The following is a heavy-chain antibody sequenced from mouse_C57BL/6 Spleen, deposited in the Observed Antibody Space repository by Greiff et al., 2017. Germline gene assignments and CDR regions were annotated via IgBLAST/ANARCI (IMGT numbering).Heavy chain of an antibody. V-gene: IGHV1-62-2*01. CDR1: GYTFTEYT. J-gene: IGHJ2*01. CDR3: ARHARAYSFDY. Sequence: VQLQQSGAELVKPGASVTLSCKASGYTFTEYTIHWVKQRPGKGLEWIGGFYPGSGSNKYNEKFKDKATLTADKSSSTDYMELSSLTSEDSAVYFCARHARAYSFDYWGQGTTLTVSS. CDR2: FYPGSGSN.